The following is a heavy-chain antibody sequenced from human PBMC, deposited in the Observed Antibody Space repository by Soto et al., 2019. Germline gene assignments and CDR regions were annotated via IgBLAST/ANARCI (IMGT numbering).Heavy chain of an antibody. J-gene: IGHJ4*02. Sequence: QITLKESGPTLVKPTQTLTLTCTFSGFSLSTSGVGVGWIRQPPGKALEWLALIYWDDDKRYSPSLKSRLTITKDTSKNQVVLTTTNMDPVDTATYYCAQVYYDILTGYYGSFDYWGQGTLVTVSS. CDR1: GFSLSTSGVG. V-gene: IGHV2-5*02. CDR3: AQVYYDILTGYYGSFDY. D-gene: IGHD3-9*01. CDR2: IYWDDDK.